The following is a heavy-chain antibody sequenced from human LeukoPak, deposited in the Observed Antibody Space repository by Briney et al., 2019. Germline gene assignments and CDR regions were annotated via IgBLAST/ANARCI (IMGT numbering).Heavy chain of an antibody. CDR3: ARGGIGYDILAAHY. CDR2: MNPNSGNT. J-gene: IGHJ4*02. CDR1: GYTFTSYD. D-gene: IGHD3-9*01. V-gene: IGHV1-8*01. Sequence: GASVKVSCKASGYTFTSYDINWARQATGQGLEWMGWMNPNSGNTGYAQKFQGRVTMTRNTSISTAYMELSSLRSEDTAVYYCARGGIGYDILAAHYWGQGTLVTVSS.